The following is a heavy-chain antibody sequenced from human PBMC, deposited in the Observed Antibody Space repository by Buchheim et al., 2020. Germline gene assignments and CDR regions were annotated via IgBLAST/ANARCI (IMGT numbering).Heavy chain of an antibody. D-gene: IGHD4-17*01. V-gene: IGHV3-48*04. Sequence: EVQLVESGGRLVQPGESLRLSCAASGFTFRTYGMNWVRQAPGKGLEWISYTSSSSSPIYYADSVRGRFTISRDNAKNSLYLQMNSLRAEDTAVYYCARDRFDYGEYYYYGMDVWGQGTT. CDR2: TSSSSSPI. J-gene: IGHJ6*02. CDR1: GFTFRTYG. CDR3: ARDRFDYGEYYYYGMDV.